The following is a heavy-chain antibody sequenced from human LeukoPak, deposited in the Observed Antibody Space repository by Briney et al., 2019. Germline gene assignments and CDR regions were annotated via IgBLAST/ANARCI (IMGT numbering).Heavy chain of an antibody. CDR1: GYTFTGYY. J-gene: IGHJ4*02. CDR3: ASSIAVAGTLDY. CDR2: INPNSSGT. Sequence: ASVKVSCKASGYTFTGYYIHWVRQAPGQGLEWMGWINPNSSGTKYAQKFQGRVTMTRDTSISTAYMELSRLRSDDTAVYYCASSIAVAGTLDYWGQGTLVTVSS. V-gene: IGHV1-2*02. D-gene: IGHD6-19*01.